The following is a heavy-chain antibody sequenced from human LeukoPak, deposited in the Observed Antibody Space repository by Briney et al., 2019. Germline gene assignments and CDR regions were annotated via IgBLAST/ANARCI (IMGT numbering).Heavy chain of an antibody. CDR2: ISGSVVAT. V-gene: IGHV3-23*01. CDR1: GFTFSNYA. D-gene: IGHD2/OR15-2a*01. Sequence: GGSLSLSCAASGFTFSNYAMNWVRQAPGKGLEWVSIISGSVVATYYTDSVKGRFTISRDNSKNTLYLQMNSLRAEDTAVYHCAKGTTIFLRYFDYWGQGTLVTVSS. J-gene: IGHJ4*02. CDR3: AKGTTIFLRYFDY.